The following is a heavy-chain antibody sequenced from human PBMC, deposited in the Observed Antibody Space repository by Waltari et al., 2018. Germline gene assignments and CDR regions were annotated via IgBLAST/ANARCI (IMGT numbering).Heavy chain of an antibody. CDR3: ARGCSSTSCRPYYYYGMDV. V-gene: IGHV4-38-2*01. CDR2: IYHSGST. CDR1: GYSISSGYY. Sequence: QVQLQESGPGLVKPSETLSLTCAVSGYSISSGYYWGWIRQPPGKGLEWIGSIYHSGSTYYNPSLKSRVTISVDTSKNQFSLKLSSVTAADTAVYHCARGCSSTSCRPYYYYGMDVWGQGTTVTVSS. D-gene: IGHD2-2*01. J-gene: IGHJ6*02.